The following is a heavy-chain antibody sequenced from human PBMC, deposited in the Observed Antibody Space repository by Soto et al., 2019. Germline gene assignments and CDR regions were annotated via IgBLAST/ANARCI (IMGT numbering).Heavy chain of an antibody. CDR3: AREMTIFGVAPGGGVDV. Sequence: SETLSLTCAVSGGSISTFDFSWSWIRQPPGRGLEWIGSIYQSGRTYYVPSLKSRVTMSLDKSKNQFSLKISSVVAADTAIHYCAREMTIFGVAPGGGVDVWGQGTTVTVSS. CDR1: GGSISTFDFS. CDR2: IYQSGRT. D-gene: IGHD3-3*01. J-gene: IGHJ6*02. V-gene: IGHV4-30-2*01.